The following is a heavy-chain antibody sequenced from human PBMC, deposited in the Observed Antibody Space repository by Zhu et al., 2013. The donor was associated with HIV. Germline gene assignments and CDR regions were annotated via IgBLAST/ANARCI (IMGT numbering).Heavy chain of an antibody. J-gene: IGHJ4*02. V-gene: IGHV4-38-2*02. CDR2: IYHSGST. CDR1: GYSISSGYY. Sequence: QVQLQESGPGLVKPSETLSLTCTVSGYSISSGYYWGWIRQPPGKGLEWIGSIYHSGSTYYKPSLKSRVIISVDTSKNQFSLKLSSVTAADTAVYYCARVSRIAAAGVDYWGQGPWSPSPQ. CDR3: ARVSRIAAAGVDY. D-gene: IGHD6-13*01.